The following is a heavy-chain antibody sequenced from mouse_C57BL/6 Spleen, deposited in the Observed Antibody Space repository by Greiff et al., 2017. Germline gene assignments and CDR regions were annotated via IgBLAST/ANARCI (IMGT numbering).Heavy chain of an antibody. CDR3: TREELFDD. CDR1: VSTFTSHW. Sequence: VHVKQSGTVLARSGASVQMSCKTSVSTFTSHWMHWVIQWPGLGLDWIGATYSGHSDTSYTQKSLGEAKLTAVTSVSTAYMELSSLKNEDAAVYYCTREELFDDWGQGTTLTVSS. CDR2: TYSGHSDT. J-gene: IGHJ2*01. V-gene: IGHV1-5*01.